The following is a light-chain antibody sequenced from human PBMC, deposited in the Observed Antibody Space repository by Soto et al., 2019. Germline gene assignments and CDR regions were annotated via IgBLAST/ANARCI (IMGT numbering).Light chain of an antibody. CDR3: QHSGSSSWT. J-gene: IGKJ1*01. Sequence: EIVLTQSPGSLSLSPGERATLSCRASQSVASTSLAWYQHKPGQAPRLLIYGASSRATGISERFSGSGSGTDFTFTISRLEPEDFAVYYCQHSGSSSWTFGQGTRVEIK. CDR2: GAS. CDR1: QSVASTS. V-gene: IGKV3-20*01.